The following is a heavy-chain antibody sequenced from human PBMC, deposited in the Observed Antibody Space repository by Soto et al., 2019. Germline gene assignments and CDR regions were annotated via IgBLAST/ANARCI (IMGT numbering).Heavy chain of an antibody. D-gene: IGHD1-7*01. CDR2: ISYDGSNK. V-gene: IGHV3-30-3*01. J-gene: IGHJ5*02. CDR1: GFTFSSYA. Sequence: VGSLRGSCAASGFTFSSYAMHWVRQAPGKGLEWVAVISYDGSNKYYADSVKGRFTISRDNPKNTLYLQMTGLRAEDTAVYYCAREGRYHWHFRSWFDPWGQGTLVTVSS. CDR3: AREGRYHWHFRSWFDP.